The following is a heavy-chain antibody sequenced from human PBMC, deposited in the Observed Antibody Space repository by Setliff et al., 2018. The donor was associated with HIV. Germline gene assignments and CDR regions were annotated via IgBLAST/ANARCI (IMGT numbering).Heavy chain of an antibody. CDR3: GRDDYXXNXXYNXXMDX. J-gene: IGHJ6*03. CDR1: GFILGDYG. V-gene: IGHV3-20*04. D-gene: IGHD1-1*01. Sequence: GGSLRLSCATSGFILGDYGMNWVRQAPGRGLEWVSGINWTGGSTGYDHSVTGRFTISRDNAKXSLYMQMNSLRAEDTALYYCGRDDYXXNXXYNXXMDXXGXGXTVTX. CDR2: INWTGGST.